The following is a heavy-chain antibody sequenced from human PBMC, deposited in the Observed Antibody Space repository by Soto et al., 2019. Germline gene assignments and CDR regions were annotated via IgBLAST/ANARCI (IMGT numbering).Heavy chain of an antibody. Sequence: ASVKVSCKASGYTFTGYYMHWVRQAPGQGLEWMGWINPNSGGTNYAQKFQGWVTMTRDTSISTAYMELSRLRSDDTAVYYCARDSPSRATNEYYFDYWGQGTTVTVSS. CDR2: INPNSGGT. D-gene: IGHD5-12*01. CDR1: GYTFTGYY. CDR3: ARDSPSRATNEYYFDY. V-gene: IGHV1-2*04. J-gene: IGHJ4*03.